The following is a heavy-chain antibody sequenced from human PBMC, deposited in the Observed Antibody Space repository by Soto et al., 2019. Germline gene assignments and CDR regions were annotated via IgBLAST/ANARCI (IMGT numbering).Heavy chain of an antibody. J-gene: IGHJ4*02. Sequence: GGSLRLSCAASGFTFSSYAMSWVRQAPGKGLEWVSAISGSGGSTYYADSVKGRFTISRDNSKNTLYLQMNSLRAEDTAVYYCARYTNGWSQGYWGQGTPVTVSS. V-gene: IGHV3-23*01. D-gene: IGHD2-8*01. CDR2: ISGSGGST. CDR1: GFTFSSYA. CDR3: ARYTNGWSQGY.